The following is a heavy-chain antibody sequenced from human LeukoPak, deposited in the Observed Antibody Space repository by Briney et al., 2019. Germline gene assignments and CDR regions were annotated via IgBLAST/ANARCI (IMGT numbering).Heavy chain of an antibody. CDR1: GYTFTSYY. Sequence: ASVKVSCKASGYTFTSYYMHWVRQAPGQGLEWMGIINPSGASTSYAQKFQGRVTMTRDTSTSTVYMELSSLRSEDTAVYYCAFGGGATAHHGNIREYYGMDVWGQGTTVTVSS. CDR2: INPSGAST. CDR3: AFGGGATAHHGNIREYYGMDV. V-gene: IGHV1-46*01. J-gene: IGHJ6*02. D-gene: IGHD3-16*01.